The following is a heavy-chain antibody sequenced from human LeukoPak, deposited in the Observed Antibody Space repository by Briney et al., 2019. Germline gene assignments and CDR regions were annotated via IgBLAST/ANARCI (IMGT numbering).Heavy chain of an antibody. V-gene: IGHV3-7*01. D-gene: IGHD3-9*01. CDR3: ARAILTGIDWFDP. J-gene: IGHJ5*02. CDR2: IKQDGSEM. CDR1: GFTFSGYW. Sequence: GGSLRLSCAASGFTFSGYWMSWVRQAPGKGLEWVANIKQDGSEMYYVDSVKVRFTISRDNAKNSLYLQMNSLRAEDTAVYYCARAILTGIDWFDPWGQGTLVTVSS.